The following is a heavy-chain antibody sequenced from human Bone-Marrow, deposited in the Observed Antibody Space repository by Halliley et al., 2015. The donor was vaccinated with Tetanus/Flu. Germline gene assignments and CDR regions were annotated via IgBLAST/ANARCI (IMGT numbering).Heavy chain of an antibody. D-gene: IGHD3-22*01. CDR2: IYYRGNT. CDR1: GGSVGSGSYY. J-gene: IGHJ4*02. CDR3: ARVVHYYDSTSYYGSRFHFDY. Sequence: TLSLTCTVSGGSVGSGSYYWSWVRQPPGKGLEWIGYIYYRGNTNYNPSLKSRVTMSVDTSKNQFSLQLSSVTAADTAVYYCARVVHYYDSTSYYGSRFHFDYWGQGSLVTVSS. V-gene: IGHV4-61*01.